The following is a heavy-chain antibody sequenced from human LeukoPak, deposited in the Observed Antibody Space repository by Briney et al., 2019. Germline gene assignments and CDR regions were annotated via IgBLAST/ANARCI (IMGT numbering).Heavy chain of an antibody. CDR1: GGFISNINW. CDR2: VHQRGVT. CDR3: AENGPWSLKY. Sequence: PSGTLSLTCAVSGGFISNINWWSWVRQPPGRGLEWIGEVHQRGVTNYNPSLKSRVTISLDKSNNQFSLKLNSVTAADTAVYFCAENGPWSLKYWGQGTLVTVSS. J-gene: IGHJ4*02. D-gene: IGHD2-15*01. V-gene: IGHV4-4*02.